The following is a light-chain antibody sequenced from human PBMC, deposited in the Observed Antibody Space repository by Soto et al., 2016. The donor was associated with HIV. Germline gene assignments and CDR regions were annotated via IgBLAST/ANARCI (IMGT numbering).Light chain of an antibody. CDR3: QQTYKTPYT. V-gene: IGKV1-39*01. CDR1: QTIKNY. Sequence: DSQMTQSPSSLSASVGDRVTITCRASQTIKNYLNWYQQKPGTAPSLLIYSASSLQTGVPSNFSGSGSGTDFTLTINSLQSGDFATYYCQQTYKTPYTFGQGTNLEIK. CDR2: SAS. J-gene: IGKJ2*01.